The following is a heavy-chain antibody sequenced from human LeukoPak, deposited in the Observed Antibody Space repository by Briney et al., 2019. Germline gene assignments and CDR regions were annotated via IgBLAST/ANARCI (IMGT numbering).Heavy chain of an antibody. D-gene: IGHD5-24*01. CDR3: ARDRLWGDGYNLVDY. CDR1: GFSFISYG. Sequence: GGSLRLSCAASGFSFISYGMHWVRQAPGKGLEWVGVISDDGRRKDYADSVKGRFTISRDNSKDTLYLQMNSLRAEDTAVYYCARDRLWGDGYNLVDYWGQGTLVTVSS. CDR2: ISDDGRRK. J-gene: IGHJ4*02. V-gene: IGHV3-30*03.